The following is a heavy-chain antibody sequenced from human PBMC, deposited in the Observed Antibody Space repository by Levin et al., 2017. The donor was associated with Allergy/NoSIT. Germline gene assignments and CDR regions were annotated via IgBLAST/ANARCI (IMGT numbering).Heavy chain of an antibody. D-gene: IGHD4-17*01. CDR3: ARADSDDYGDYGREKFDY. J-gene: IGHJ4*02. CDR1: GGTFSSYT. CDR2: IIPILGIA. V-gene: IGHV1-69*02. Sequence: SVKVSCKASGGTFSSYTISWVRQAPGQGLEWMGRIIPILGIANYAQKFQGRVTITADKSTSTAYMELSSLRSEDTAVYYCARADSDDYGDYGREKFDYWGQGTLVTVSS.